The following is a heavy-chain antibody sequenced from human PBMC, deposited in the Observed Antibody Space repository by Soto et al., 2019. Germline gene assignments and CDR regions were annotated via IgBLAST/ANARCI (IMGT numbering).Heavy chain of an antibody. Sequence: SVKVSCKASGGSFSTYAFSWVRQAPGHGLEWMGGIIPIFDSPYYAQNFQGRVTIAADRSTSTVYMELSSLTPEDTAVYYCARGAECRGYCLKKFTWLVPWGQGTPVTVSS. D-gene: IGHD2-15*01. V-gene: IGHV1-69*06. J-gene: IGHJ5*02. CDR1: GGSFSTYA. CDR2: IIPIFDSP. CDR3: ARGAECRGYCLKKFTWLVP.